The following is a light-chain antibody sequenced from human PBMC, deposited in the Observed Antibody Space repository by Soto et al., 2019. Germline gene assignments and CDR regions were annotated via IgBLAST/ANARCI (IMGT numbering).Light chain of an antibody. CDR2: YDS. J-gene: IGLJ1*01. CDR3: QVWDIMPVNYV. Sequence: SYELTQPPSVSVAPEKTATITCGGNNIGNKRVHWYRQKPGQAPVLVISYDSDRPSGIPERFSGSHSGNTATLTISRVEDGDEADYYCQVWDIMPVNYVFGPGTKLTVL. CDR1: NIGNKR. V-gene: IGLV3-21*04.